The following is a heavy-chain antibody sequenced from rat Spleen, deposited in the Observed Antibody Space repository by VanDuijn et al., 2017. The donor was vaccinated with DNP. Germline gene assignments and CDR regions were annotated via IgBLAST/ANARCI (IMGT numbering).Heavy chain of an antibody. V-gene: IGHV5S10*01. J-gene: IGHJ1*01. CDR3: AKDPRDNMDA. CDR2: INTDGDST. Sequence: EVQLVESGGGLVEPGRSLKLSCAASGFTFSDYNMAWVRQAPKKGLEWVASINTDGDSTYYPDSVKGRFTISRDNAENTVYLQMNSLRSEDTATYYCAKDPRDNMDAWGPGTMVTVSS. D-gene: IGHD1-4*01. CDR1: GFTFSDYN.